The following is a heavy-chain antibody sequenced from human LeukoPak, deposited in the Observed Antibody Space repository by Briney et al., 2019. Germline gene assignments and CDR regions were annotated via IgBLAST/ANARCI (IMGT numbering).Heavy chain of an antibody. CDR3: AARSSNSSGWNFDY. J-gene: IGHJ4*02. D-gene: IGHD6-19*01. V-gene: IGHV1-58*01. Sequence: GASVKVSCKASGFTFTSSAVQWVRQARGQRLEWIGWIVVGSGNTNYAQKFQERVTITRDMSTNTAYMELSSLRSEDTAVYYCAARSSNSSGWNFDYWGQGTLVTVSS. CDR2: IVVGSGNT. CDR1: GFTFTSSA.